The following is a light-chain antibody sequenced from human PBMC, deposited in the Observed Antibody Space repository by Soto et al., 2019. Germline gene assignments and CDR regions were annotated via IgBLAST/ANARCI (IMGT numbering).Light chain of an antibody. CDR3: SSYAGSYKYVL. V-gene: IGLV2-8*01. Sequence: QSVLTQPPSASGSPGQSVAISCAGTSGDVGGYNSVSWYQQHPGKAPKLMIYEVTKRPSGVPDRFSGSKSGNTASLTVSGLQAEDEADYFCSSYAGSYKYVLFGGGTKLTVL. CDR2: EVT. J-gene: IGLJ2*01. CDR1: SGDVGGYNS.